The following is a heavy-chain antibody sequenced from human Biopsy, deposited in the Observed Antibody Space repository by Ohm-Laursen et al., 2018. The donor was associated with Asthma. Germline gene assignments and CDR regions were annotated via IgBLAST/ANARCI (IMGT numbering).Heavy chain of an antibody. Sequence: GQTLSLTCAASGFTFGDYWMSWVRQVPGKGLEWVANIRHDGSEKNHVDSLKGRFTISRGNAKNSLYLQMNSLRAEDTAVYYCARTFHFWSPYHAEHYQLWGQGTLVTVSS. D-gene: IGHD3-3*02. CDR3: ARTFHFWSPYHAEHYQL. J-gene: IGHJ1*01. CDR2: IRHDGSEK. V-gene: IGHV3-7*01. CDR1: GFTFGDYW.